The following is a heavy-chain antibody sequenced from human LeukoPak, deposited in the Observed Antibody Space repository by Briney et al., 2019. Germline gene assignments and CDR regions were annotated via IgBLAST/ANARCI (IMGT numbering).Heavy chain of an antibody. J-gene: IGHJ4*02. Sequence: GGSLRLSCAASGFTLRTHAMTWVRPAPGKGRVWVSALSGNGGSRYYADSVKGRFTISRDNYKNTLSLQMNSLRAEDTAVYYCAKSLEGAVAELFDYWGQGTLVTVSS. CDR2: LSGNGGSR. D-gene: IGHD6-19*01. CDR3: AKSLEGAVAELFDY. CDR1: GFTLRTHA. V-gene: IGHV3-23*01.